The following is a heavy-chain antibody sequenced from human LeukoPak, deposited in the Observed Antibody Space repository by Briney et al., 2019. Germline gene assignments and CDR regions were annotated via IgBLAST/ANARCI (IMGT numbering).Heavy chain of an antibody. CDR3: ARDRGWVQLWSLFY. J-gene: IGHJ4*02. Sequence: GRSLRLSCAASGFTFSSYGMHWVRQAPGKGLEWVAVIWYDGSNKYYADSVKGRFTISRDNSKNTLYLQMNSLRAEDTAVYYRARDRGWVQLWSLFYWGQGTLVTVSS. D-gene: IGHD5-18*01. CDR1: GFTFSSYG. V-gene: IGHV3-33*08. CDR2: IWYDGSNK.